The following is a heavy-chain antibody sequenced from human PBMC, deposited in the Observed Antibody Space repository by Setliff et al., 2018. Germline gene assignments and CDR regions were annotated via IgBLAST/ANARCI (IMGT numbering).Heavy chain of an antibody. CDR2: TIPMFGTT. CDR1: GGTFSSYG. V-gene: IGHV1-69*05. J-gene: IGHJ6*03. Sequence: SVKVSCKASGGTFSSYGITWVRQAPGQGLEWMGGTIPMFGTTNYARKLQGRVTIITDESTSTAYMQLSSLGSEDTAVYYCVREGVDSRSSTDYRYYMDVWGEGTTVTVSS. D-gene: IGHD3-22*01. CDR3: VREGVDSRSSTDYRYYMDV.